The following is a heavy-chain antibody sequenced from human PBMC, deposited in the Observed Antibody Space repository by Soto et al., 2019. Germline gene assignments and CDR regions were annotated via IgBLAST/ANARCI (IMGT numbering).Heavy chain of an antibody. CDR3: ASGWGITMVRGVISPYYYYGMDV. J-gene: IGHJ6*02. Sequence: GASVKVSCKASGYTFTSYGISWVRQAPGQGLEWMGWISAYNGNTNYAQKLQGRVTMTTDTSTSTAYMELRSLRSDDTAVYYCASGWGITMVRGVISPYYYYGMDVWGQGTTVTVSS. V-gene: IGHV1-18*01. CDR2: ISAYNGNT. D-gene: IGHD3-10*01. CDR1: GYTFTSYG.